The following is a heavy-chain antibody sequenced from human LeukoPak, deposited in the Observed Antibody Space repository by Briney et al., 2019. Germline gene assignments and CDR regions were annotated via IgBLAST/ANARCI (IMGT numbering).Heavy chain of an antibody. V-gene: IGHV1-69*13. CDR3: ARDIEWFVESSYYGMDV. CDR2: IIPIFGTA. Sequence: GASVKVSCKASGGTFSSYAISWVRQAPGQGLGWMGGIIPIFGTANYAQKFQGRVTITADESTSTAYMELSSLRSEDTAVYYCARDIEWFVESSYYGMDVWGQGTTVTVSS. D-gene: IGHD3-10*01. CDR1: GGTFSSYA. J-gene: IGHJ6*02.